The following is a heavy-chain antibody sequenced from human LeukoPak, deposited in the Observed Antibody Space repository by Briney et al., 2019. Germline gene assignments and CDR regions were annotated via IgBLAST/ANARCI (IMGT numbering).Heavy chain of an antibody. CDR3: ARDVGSSSLLGIAVAGTGTEFDY. CDR1: GFTFSSYG. D-gene: IGHD6-19*01. V-gene: IGHV3-33*01. CDR2: IWYDGSNK. Sequence: GGSLRLSCAASGFTFSSYGMHWVRQAPGKGLEWVAVIWYDGSNKYYADSVKGRFTISRGNSKNTLHLQMNSLRAEDTAVYYCARDVGSSSLLGIAVAGTGTEFDYWGQGTLVTVSS. J-gene: IGHJ4*02.